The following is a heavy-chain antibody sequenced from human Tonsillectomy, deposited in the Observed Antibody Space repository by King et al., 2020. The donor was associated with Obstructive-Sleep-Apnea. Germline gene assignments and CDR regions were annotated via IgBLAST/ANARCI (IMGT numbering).Heavy chain of an antibody. CDR2: IWYDGSNE. V-gene: IGHV3-33*06. D-gene: IGHD3-10*01. CDR3: AKGREARVRRVNHKYSYYGMDV. J-gene: IGHJ6*02. CDR1: GFTFSSYG. Sequence: VQLVESGGGVVQPGRSLRLSCTASGFTFSSYGMHWVRQAPGKGLEWVAVIWYDGSNEYYADSVKGRFTISRDNSKNTLYLQMNSLRAEDTAVYYCAKGREARVRRVNHKYSYYGMDVWGQGTTVTVSS.